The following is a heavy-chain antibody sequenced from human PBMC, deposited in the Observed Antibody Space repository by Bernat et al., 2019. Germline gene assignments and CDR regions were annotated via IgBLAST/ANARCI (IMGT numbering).Heavy chain of an antibody. CDR2: ISGSGGST. V-gene: IGHV3-23*01. J-gene: IGHJ3*02. Sequence: EVQLLESGGGLVQPGGSLRLSCAASGFTFSSYAMSWVRQAPGKGLEWVSAISGSGGSTYYADSVKGRFTISRDNSKNTLYLQMNSLRAEDTAVYYCAKGLWGGDGAPDAFDIWDQGTMVTVSS. CDR3: AKGLWGGDGAPDAFDI. D-gene: IGHD4-17*01. CDR1: GFTFSSYA.